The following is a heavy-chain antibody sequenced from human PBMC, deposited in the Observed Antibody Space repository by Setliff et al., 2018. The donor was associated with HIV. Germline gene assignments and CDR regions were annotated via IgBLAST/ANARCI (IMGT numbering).Heavy chain of an antibody. Sequence: SETLSLTCSVSGDSIISDTYYWGWIRQPPGKGPEWIASIFYTGSTFYTSSLKSRVRISMDKPKNQLSLELTSVTTEGTAVFYCARQTRNRYDVLTGYSVLWGQGILVTVSS. CDR1: GDSIISDTYY. J-gene: IGHJ4*02. V-gene: IGHV4-39*01. D-gene: IGHD3-9*01. CDR3: ARQTRNRYDVLTGYSVL. CDR2: IFYTGST.